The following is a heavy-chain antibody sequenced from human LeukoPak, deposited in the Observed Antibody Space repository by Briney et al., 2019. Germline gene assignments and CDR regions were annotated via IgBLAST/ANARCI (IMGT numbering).Heavy chain of an antibody. D-gene: IGHD4-17*01. V-gene: IGHV4-4*07. Sequence: SETLSLTCTVSGGSISSYYWGWIRQPAGKGLEWIGRIYTSGSTNYNPSLKSRVTMSVDTSENQFSLKLSSVTAADTAVYYCARGPSEGDYAFDYWGQGTLVTVSS. J-gene: IGHJ4*02. CDR3: ARGPSEGDYAFDY. CDR2: IYTSGST. CDR1: GGSISSYY.